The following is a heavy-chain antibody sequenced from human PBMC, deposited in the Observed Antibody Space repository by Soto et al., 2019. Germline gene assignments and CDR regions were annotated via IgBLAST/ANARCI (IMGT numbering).Heavy chain of an antibody. D-gene: IGHD5-12*01. V-gene: IGHV4-59*12. CDR3: ARGIGQMATTKPVDY. Sequence: PSETLSLTCTVSGGSISSYYWSWIRQPPGKGLEWIGYIYYSGSTNYNPSLKSRVTISVDTSKNQFSLKLSSVTAADTAVYHCARGIGQMATTKPVDYWGQGTLVTVSS. CDR1: GGSISSYY. J-gene: IGHJ4*02. CDR2: IYYSGST.